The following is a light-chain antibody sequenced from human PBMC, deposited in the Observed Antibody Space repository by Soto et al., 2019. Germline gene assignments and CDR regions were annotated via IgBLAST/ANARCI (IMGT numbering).Light chain of an antibody. CDR2: RAS. CDR1: QRIITW. CDR3: HQYDSYPRT. J-gene: IGKJ1*01. V-gene: IGKV1-5*03. Sequence: DIQMTQSPSSLSASVGDRFTITCRAIQRIITWLAWFQQKPGTAPKLLIHRASSIEGAAPSRFSGYGSGTEFTLPIRSLQPDDFAPYSCHQYDSYPRTLRQGTTVDIQ.